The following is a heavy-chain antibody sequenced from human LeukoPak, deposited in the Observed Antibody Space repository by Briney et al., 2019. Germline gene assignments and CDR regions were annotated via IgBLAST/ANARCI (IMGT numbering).Heavy chain of an antibody. D-gene: IGHD3-10*01. CDR3: ARGAMVRGVINNWFDP. CDR1: GGSISSGGYS. Sequence: SETLSLTCAVSGGSISSGGYSWSWIRQPPGKGLEWIGYIYHSGSTYDNPSLKSRVTISVDRSKNQFSLKLSSVTAADTAVYYCARGAMVRGVINNWFDPWGQGTLVTVSS. J-gene: IGHJ5*02. V-gene: IGHV4-30-2*01. CDR2: IYHSGST.